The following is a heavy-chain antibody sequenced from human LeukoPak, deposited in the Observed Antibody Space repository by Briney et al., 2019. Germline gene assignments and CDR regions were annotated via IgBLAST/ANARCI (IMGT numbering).Heavy chain of an antibody. CDR1: GLTFNGYT. CDR2: ISGSGSST. CDR3: AKSPELDYYYYYGMDV. V-gene: IGHV3-23*01. J-gene: IGHJ6*02. Sequence: GGSLRLSCAASGLTFNGYTMNWVRQPPGEGLKWVSSISGSGSSTYYADSVKGRFTISRDNSRNTLYLQMNSLRAEDTGVYYCAKSPELDYYYYYGMDVWGQGTTVTVSS. D-gene: IGHD1-1*01.